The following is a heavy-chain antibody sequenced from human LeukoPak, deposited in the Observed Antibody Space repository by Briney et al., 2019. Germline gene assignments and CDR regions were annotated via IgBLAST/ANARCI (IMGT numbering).Heavy chain of an antibody. Sequence: GRSLRLSCAGSGFTFDDYAMHWVRQAPGKGLEWVSGVSWNSGSIGYADSVKGRFTISRDNAKNSLYLQMNSLRAEDTALYYCAKGHIGGYTLYYFDYWGQGTLVTVSS. D-gene: IGHD1-26*01. J-gene: IGHJ4*02. CDR1: GFTFDDYA. CDR2: VSWNSGSI. V-gene: IGHV3-9*01. CDR3: AKGHIGGYTLYYFDY.